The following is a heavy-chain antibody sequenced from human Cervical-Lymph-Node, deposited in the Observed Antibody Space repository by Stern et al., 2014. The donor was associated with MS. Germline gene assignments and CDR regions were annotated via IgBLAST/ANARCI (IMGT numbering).Heavy chain of an antibody. J-gene: IGHJ4*02. CDR3: ANYSTAAGID. V-gene: IGHV4-39*01. Sequence: QLQLQESGPGLVKPSETLSLTCTVSGGSISSSSYYWGWIRQPPGKGLEWIGSIYYSGSTYYNPSLKSRVTISVDTPKTQFSLKLSSVTAADTAVYYCANYSTAAGIDWGQGTLVTVSS. CDR2: IYYSGST. D-gene: IGHD6-13*01. CDR1: GGSISSSSYY.